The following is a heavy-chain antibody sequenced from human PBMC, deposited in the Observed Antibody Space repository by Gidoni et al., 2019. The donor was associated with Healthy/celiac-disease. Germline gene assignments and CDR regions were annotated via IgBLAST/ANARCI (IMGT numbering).Heavy chain of an antibody. D-gene: IGHD2-2*01. J-gene: IGHJ4*02. CDR3: ARVGYCSSTSCSREDY. CDR2: INHSGST. CDR1: GWSFSGYY. Sequence: QVQLQQWGAGLLKPSETLSLTCAVYGWSFSGYYWSWIRQPPGKGLEWIGEINHSGSTNYNPSLKSRVTISVDTSKNQFSLKLSSVTAADTAVYYCARVGYCSSTSCSREDYWGQGTLVTVSS. V-gene: IGHV4-34*01.